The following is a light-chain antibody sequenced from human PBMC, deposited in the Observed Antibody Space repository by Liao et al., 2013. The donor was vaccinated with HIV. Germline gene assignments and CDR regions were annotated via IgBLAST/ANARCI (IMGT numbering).Light chain of an antibody. CDR3: QAWDGFIAYV. CDR1: KLGDKY. V-gene: IGLV3-1*01. Sequence: SYELTQPPSVSVSPGQTASITCSGDKLGDKYACWYQQKPGQSPVLVIYQDSKRPSGIPERFSGSNSGNTATLTISGTQALDEADYYCQAWDGFIAYVFGVGPRS. CDR2: QDS. J-gene: IGLJ1*01.